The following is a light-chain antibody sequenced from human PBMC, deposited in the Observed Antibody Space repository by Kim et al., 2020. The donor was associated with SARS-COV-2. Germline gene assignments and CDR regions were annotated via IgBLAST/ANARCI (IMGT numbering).Light chain of an antibody. Sequence: QTATLTCTGNNNDVGNQGAAWLQQHQGHPPKLLSYRNNNRPSGISERFSASRSGDTASLTITGLQPEDETDYYCSAWDSSLNAWVFGGGTQLTVL. CDR3: SAWDSSLNAWV. V-gene: IGLV10-54*04. CDR1: NNDVGNQG. CDR2: RNN. J-gene: IGLJ3*02.